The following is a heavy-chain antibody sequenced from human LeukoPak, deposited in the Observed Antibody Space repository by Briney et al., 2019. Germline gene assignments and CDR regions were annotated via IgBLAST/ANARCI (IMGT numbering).Heavy chain of an antibody. CDR2: LDPSDSYT. CDR1: GYNFTGHW. Sequence: GESLKISCKGSGYNFTGHWISWVRQMPRKGLEWMERLDPSDSYTNYSPSFQGHVTISADKSISTAYLQWSSLKASDTAIYYCAGLRDGSLDYWGQGTLVTVSS. CDR3: AGLRDGSLDY. V-gene: IGHV5-10-1*01. J-gene: IGHJ4*02.